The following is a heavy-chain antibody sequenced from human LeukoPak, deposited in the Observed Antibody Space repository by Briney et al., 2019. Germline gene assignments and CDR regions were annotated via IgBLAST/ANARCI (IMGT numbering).Heavy chain of an antibody. D-gene: IGHD3-9*01. CDR1: GFTFSTYS. Sequence: GGSLRRSCAASGFTFSTYSMNWVRQAPGKGLEWVSSISSSSSYIYYADSVKGRFTISRDNAKNSLYLQMNSLRAEDTAVYYCARDLDFPIDYWGQGTLVTVSS. CDR3: ARDLDFPIDY. CDR2: ISSSSSYI. V-gene: IGHV3-21*01. J-gene: IGHJ4*02.